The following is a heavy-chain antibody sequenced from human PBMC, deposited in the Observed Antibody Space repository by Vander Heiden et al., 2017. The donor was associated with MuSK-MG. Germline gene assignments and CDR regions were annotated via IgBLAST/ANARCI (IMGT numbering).Heavy chain of an antibody. CDR1: GFAFSAHG. Sequence: EGQLGGAGGDLVQPGWSVRVSCAASGFAFSAHGLNWVRQAPGKGLECISYISSSAMAIDDADSVKGRFTIPRYNAKNTLNMKNKRVRAEETGGDFCTRARFFDLWGRGTLITISS. J-gene: IGHJ2*01. CDR3: TRARFFDL. CDR2: ISSSAMAI. V-gene: IGHV3-48*01.